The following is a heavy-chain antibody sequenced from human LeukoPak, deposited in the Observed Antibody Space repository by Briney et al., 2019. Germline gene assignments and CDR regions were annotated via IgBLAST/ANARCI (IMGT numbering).Heavy chain of an antibody. V-gene: IGHV1-2*02. CDR2: INPNSGGT. D-gene: IGHD2-21*02. J-gene: IGHJ4*02. CDR1: GYTFTGYY. CDR3: ASGAEYCGGDCYDKYYFDY. Sequence: ASVKVSCKASGYTFTGYYMHRVRQAPGQGLEWMGWINPNSGGTNYAQKFQGRVTMTRDTSISTAYMELSRLRSDDTAVYYCASGAEYCGGDCYDKYYFDYWGQGTLVTVSS.